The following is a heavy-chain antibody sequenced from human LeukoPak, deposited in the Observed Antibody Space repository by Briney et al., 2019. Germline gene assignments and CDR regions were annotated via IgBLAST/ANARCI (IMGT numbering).Heavy chain of an antibody. D-gene: IGHD3-22*01. V-gene: IGHV3-23*01. CDR3: AKSDRGDSSGYCAS. CDR1: GFTFSSYA. Sequence: GGSLRLSCAASGFTFSSYAVSWVRQTPGKGLEWVSIISGSGGSVYYADSVKGRFTISRDNSKNTLYLQMNSLRAEDTAVYYCAKSDRGDSSGYCASWGQGTLVTVSS. J-gene: IGHJ5*02. CDR2: ISGSGGSV.